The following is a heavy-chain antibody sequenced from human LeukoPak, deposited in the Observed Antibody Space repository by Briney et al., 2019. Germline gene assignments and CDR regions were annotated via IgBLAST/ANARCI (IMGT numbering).Heavy chain of an antibody. Sequence: GESLKISCKGSGYGFTNYWIGWVRQMPGKGLEWMGIIYPGDSDTRYSPSFQGQVTISADKSTSTAYLQWSTLKASDTAMYYCARTGYSSGWYGGFDIWGQGILVTVSS. V-gene: IGHV5-51*01. D-gene: IGHD6-19*01. J-gene: IGHJ3*02. CDR3: ARTGYSSGWYGGFDI. CDR2: IYPGDSDT. CDR1: GYGFTNYW.